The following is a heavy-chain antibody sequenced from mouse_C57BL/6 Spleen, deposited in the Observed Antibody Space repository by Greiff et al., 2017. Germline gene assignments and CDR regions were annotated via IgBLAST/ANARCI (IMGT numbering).Heavy chain of an antibody. D-gene: IGHD1-1*01. V-gene: IGHV1-72*01. J-gene: IGHJ1*03. Sequence: VQLQQSGAELVKPGASVKLSCKASGYTFTSYWMHWVKQRPGRGLEWIGRIDPNSGGTKYNEKFKSKATLTVDKPSSTAYMQLSSLTSEDSAVYYCARVDYGSSYVWYFDVWGTGTTVTVSS. CDR3: ARVDYGSSYVWYFDV. CDR2: IDPNSGGT. CDR1: GYTFTSYW.